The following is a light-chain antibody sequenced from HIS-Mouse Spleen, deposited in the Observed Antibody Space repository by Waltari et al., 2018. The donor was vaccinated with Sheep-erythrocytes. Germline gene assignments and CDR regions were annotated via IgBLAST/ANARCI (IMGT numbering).Light chain of an antibody. CDR1: SSHLGGYNY. V-gene: IGLV2-11*01. J-gene: IGLJ1*01. CDR3: CSYAGSYNHV. Sequence: QSALTQPRSVSGSPGQSVTISCPGTSSHLGGYNYVSWYQQHPGKAPKLMIYDVSKRPSGVPDRFSGSKSGNTASLTISGLQAEDEADYYCCSYAGSYNHVFATGTKVTVL. CDR2: DVS.